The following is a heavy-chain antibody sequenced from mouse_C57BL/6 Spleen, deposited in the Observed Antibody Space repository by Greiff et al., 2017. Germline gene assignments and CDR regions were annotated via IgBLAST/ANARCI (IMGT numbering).Heavy chain of an antibody. D-gene: IGHD2-2*01. CDR1: GYAFSSSW. Sequence: QVQLQQSGPELVKPGASVKISCKASGYAFSSSWMNWVKQRPGKGLEGIGRIYPGDGDTNYNGKFKGKATLTADKSSSTAYMQLSSLTSEDSAVYFCAREGLRNAMDYWGQGTSVTVSS. V-gene: IGHV1-82*01. J-gene: IGHJ4*01. CDR3: AREGLRNAMDY. CDR2: IYPGDGDT.